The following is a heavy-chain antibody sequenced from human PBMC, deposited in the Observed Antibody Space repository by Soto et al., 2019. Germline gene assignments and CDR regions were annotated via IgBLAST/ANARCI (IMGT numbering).Heavy chain of an antibody. CDR2: IDPSDSYT. CDR1: GYSFTSYW. CDR3: ARGGPSVAGISRIASGYYYYGMDV. D-gene: IGHD6-19*01. J-gene: IGHJ6*02. V-gene: IGHV5-10-1*01. Sequence: GESLKISCKGSGYSFTSYWISWVRQMPGKGLEWMGRIDPSDSYTNYSPSFQGHVTISADKSISTAYLQWSSLKASDTAMYYCARGGPSVAGISRIASGYYYYGMDVWGQGTTVTVSS.